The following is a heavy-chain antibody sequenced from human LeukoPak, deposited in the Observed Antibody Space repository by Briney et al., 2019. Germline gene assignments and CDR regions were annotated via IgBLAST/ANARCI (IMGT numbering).Heavy chain of an antibody. CDR3: ARTYYYDSSGYFVYYYYYMDV. V-gene: IGHV3-74*01. CDR1: GFTFSSYW. D-gene: IGHD3-22*01. J-gene: IGHJ6*03. CDR2: INSDGSST. Sequence: GGSLRLSCAASGFTFSSYWMHWVRHAPGKGLVWVSRINSDGSSTSYADSVKGRFTISRDNAKNTLYLQMNSLRAEDTAVYYCARTYYYDSSGYFVYYYYYMDVWGKGTTVTVS.